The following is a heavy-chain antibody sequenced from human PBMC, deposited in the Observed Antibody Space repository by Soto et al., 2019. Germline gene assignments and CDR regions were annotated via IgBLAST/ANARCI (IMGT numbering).Heavy chain of an antibody. Sequence: PSETLSLTCTVSGGSISSSSYYWGWIRQPPGKGLEWIGSIYYSGSTYYNPPLKSRVTISVDTSKNQFSLKLSSVTAADTAVYYCACIFSGGYGYGFYYYGMDVWGQGTTVTVSS. CDR1: GGSISSSSYY. CDR2: IYYSGST. CDR3: ACIFSGGYGYGFYYYGMDV. J-gene: IGHJ6*02. V-gene: IGHV4-39*01. D-gene: IGHD5-18*01.